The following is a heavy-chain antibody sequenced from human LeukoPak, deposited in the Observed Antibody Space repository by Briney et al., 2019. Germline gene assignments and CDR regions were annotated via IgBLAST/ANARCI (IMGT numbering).Heavy chain of an antibody. J-gene: IGHJ4*02. V-gene: IGHV3-21*04. D-gene: IGHD3-22*01. Sequence: GGSLRLSCAASGFTFSSYSMVWVRQAPGKGLEWVSSISSGSNYIYYADSVKGRFTISRDNARTSLYLQMNSLRAEDTALYYCAKGGRYYYDSSGYDDYWGQGTLVTVSS. CDR3: AKGGRYYYDSSGYDDY. CDR2: ISSGSNYI. CDR1: GFTFSSYS.